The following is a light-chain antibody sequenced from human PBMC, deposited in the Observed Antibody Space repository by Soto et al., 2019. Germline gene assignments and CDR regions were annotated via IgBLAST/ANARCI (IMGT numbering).Light chain of an antibody. J-gene: IGLJ3*02. CDR3: AAWDDSLNGQWV. CDR1: SSNNGSNT. V-gene: IGLV1-44*01. Sequence: QTVVTQPPSASGTPGQRVTISCSGSSSNNGSNTVNWYQQLPGTAPKLLIYSNNQRPSGVPDRFSGSKSGTSASLAISGLQSEDEADYYCAAWDDSLNGQWVFGGGTKLTVL. CDR2: SNN.